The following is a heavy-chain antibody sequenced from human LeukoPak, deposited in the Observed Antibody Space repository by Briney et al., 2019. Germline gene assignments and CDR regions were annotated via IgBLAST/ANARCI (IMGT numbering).Heavy chain of an antibody. CDR1: GFTFSSYE. D-gene: IGHD6-13*01. Sequence: PGGSLRLSCAASGFTFSSYEMNWVRQAPGKGLEWVSYISSSGSTIYYADSVKGRFTISRDNAKNSLYLQMNSLRAEDTAVYYCAAGYSSSWYPDYFDYWGQGTLATVSS. CDR2: ISSSGSTI. J-gene: IGHJ4*02. CDR3: AAGYSSSWYPDYFDY. V-gene: IGHV3-48*03.